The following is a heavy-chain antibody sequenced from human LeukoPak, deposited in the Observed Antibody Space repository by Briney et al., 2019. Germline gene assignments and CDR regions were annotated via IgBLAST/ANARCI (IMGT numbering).Heavy chain of an antibody. CDR1: GGSFSGYY. J-gene: IGHJ4*02. D-gene: IGHD3-22*01. CDR3: ARAAFYYDSSGYLDY. CDR2: INHSGST. V-gene: IGHV4-34*01. Sequence: SEILSLTCAVYGGSFSGYYWSWIRQPPGEGLEWIGEINHSGSTNYNPSLKSRVTISVDTSKNQFSLKLSSVTAADTAVYYCARAAFYYDSSGYLDYWGQGTLVTVSS.